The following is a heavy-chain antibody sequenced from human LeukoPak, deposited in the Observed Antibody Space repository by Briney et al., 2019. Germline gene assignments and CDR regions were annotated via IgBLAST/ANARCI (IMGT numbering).Heavy chain of an antibody. CDR2: IYYSGNT. V-gene: IGHV4-30-4*01. Sequence: SSQTLSLTCTVSGGSISSADYYWSWIRQPPGKGLEWIGYIYYSGNTYYNPSLKSRVTVSVDTSKNQFSLKLSSVTAADTAVYYCARVDLYSSTWRASNWFDPWGQGTLVTVSS. D-gene: IGHD6-13*01. CDR3: ARVDLYSSTWRASNWFDP. CDR1: GGSISSADYY. J-gene: IGHJ5*02.